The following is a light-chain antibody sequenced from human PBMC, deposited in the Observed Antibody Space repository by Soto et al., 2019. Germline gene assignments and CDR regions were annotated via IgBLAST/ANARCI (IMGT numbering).Light chain of an antibody. CDR2: EVS. CDR1: SSDVGAYSY. CDR3: CSHSASYTFV. J-gene: IGLJ1*01. V-gene: IGLV2-14*01. Sequence: QSVLTQPASVSGSPGQSITISCTGTSSDVGAYSYVSWYQQHPGKAPKLLIFEVSSRPSGVSNRFSGSKSGSTASLTISGLQAEDEADYYCCSHSASYTFVFGTGTKVTVL.